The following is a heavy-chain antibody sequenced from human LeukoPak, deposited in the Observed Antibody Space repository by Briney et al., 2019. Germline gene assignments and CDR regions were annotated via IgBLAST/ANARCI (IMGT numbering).Heavy chain of an antibody. V-gene: IGHV3-74*01. D-gene: IGHD6-13*01. CDR2: IIGDGSLI. CDR3: ARVTTYSSSWFGDFDS. CDR1: GFTFSNSW. J-gene: IGHJ4*02. Sequence: PGGSLRLSCAASGFTFSNSWMHWVRQVPGKGLVYVSSIIGDGSLIHYADSVKGRFTVSRDNAKNSLYLQMNSLRVEDTALYYCARVTTYSSSWFGDFDSWGQGVLVTVSS.